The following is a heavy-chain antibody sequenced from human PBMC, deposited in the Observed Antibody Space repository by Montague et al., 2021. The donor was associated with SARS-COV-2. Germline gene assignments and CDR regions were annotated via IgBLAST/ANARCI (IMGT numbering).Heavy chain of an antibody. V-gene: IGHV5-51*01. J-gene: IGHJ4*02. D-gene: IGHD2-15*01. Sequence: QSVAEVKTPGESLKISCKGSGYSFTSYWIDWVRQMPGKGLEWMGIIYPGDSDTRYSPSFHGQVTISADKSISTAYLQWGSLKASDTAMYYCARHPRYCSGGSCYSGGEFDYWGQGTLVTVSS. CDR3: ARHPRYCSGGSCYSGGEFDY. CDR2: IYPGDSDT. CDR1: GYSFTSYW.